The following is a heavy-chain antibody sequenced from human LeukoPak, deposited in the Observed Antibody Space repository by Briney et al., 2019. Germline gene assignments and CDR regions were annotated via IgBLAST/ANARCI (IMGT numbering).Heavy chain of an antibody. Sequence: SVKVSCKASGGTFSSYAISWVRQAPGQGLEWMGRIIPILGIANYAQKFQGRVTITADKSTSTAYMELSSLRSEDTAVYYCARQPDPEQWLVDYWGQGTLVTVSS. D-gene: IGHD6-19*01. V-gene: IGHV1-69*04. CDR3: ARQPDPEQWLVDY. J-gene: IGHJ4*02. CDR1: GGTFSSYA. CDR2: IIPILGIA.